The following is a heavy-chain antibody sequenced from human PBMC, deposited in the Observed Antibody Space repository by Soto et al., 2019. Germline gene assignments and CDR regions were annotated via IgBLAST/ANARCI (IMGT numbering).Heavy chain of an antibody. V-gene: IGHV3-48*02. Sequence: GGSLRLSCAASGFTFIEYSMNWVRQAPGKGLEWVSYIRAIPNVIEYADSVKGRFTVSRDNAKNSLSLQMNSLRDEDTAVYFCVRDHQYAFDVWGPGTVVTVSS. D-gene: IGHD2-2*01. J-gene: IGHJ3*01. CDR2: IRAIPNVI. CDR1: GFTFIEYS. CDR3: VRDHQYAFDV.